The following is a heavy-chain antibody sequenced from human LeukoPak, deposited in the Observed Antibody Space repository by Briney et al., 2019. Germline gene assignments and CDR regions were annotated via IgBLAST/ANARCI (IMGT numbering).Heavy chain of an antibody. J-gene: IGHJ4*02. CDR3: ARQACSGGSCAHFDY. D-gene: IGHD2-15*01. Sequence: PGGSLRLSCAASGFTFSSYSMNWVRQAPGKGLEWVSSISSSSSYIYYADSVKGRFTISRDNAKNSLYLQMNSLRAEDTAVHYCARQACSGGSCAHFDYWGQGTLVTVSS. V-gene: IGHV3-21*01. CDR1: GFTFSSYS. CDR2: ISSSSSYI.